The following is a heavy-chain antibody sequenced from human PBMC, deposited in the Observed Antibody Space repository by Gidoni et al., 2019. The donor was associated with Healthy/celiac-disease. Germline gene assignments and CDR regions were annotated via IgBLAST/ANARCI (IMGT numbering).Heavy chain of an antibody. Sequence: QVQLQESGPGLVKPSETLSLTCTVSGGSISSYYWSWIRQPPGKGLEWIGYIYYSGSTNYNPSLKSRVTISVDTSKNQFSLKLSSVTAADTAGYYCARRKIAVAGNGDWFDPWGQGTLATVSS. D-gene: IGHD6-19*01. V-gene: IGHV4-59*08. CDR1: GGSISSYY. CDR3: ARRKIAVAGNGDWFDP. J-gene: IGHJ5*02. CDR2: IYYSGST.